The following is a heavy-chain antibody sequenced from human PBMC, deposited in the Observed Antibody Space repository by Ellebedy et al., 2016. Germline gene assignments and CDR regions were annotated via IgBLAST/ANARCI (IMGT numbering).Heavy chain of an antibody. J-gene: IGHJ4*02. CDR3: AREVKAAAGMQPNFDY. Sequence: ASVKVSCKASGYTFTSYAMHWVRQAPGQRLEWMGWINAGNGNTKYSQKLQGRVTMTTDTSTSTAYMDLSSLRSEDTAVYYCAREVKAAAGMQPNFDYWGQGTLVTVS. D-gene: IGHD6-13*01. V-gene: IGHV1-3*01. CDR1: GYTFTSYA. CDR2: INAGNGNT.